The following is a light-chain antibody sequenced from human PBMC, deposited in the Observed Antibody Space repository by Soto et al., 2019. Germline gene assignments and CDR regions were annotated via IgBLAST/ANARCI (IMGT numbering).Light chain of an antibody. CDR1: ENIRSY. Sequence: DIQMTQSPSSLSASAGDRVTITCRASENIRSYLNWYQQKPGKAPEVLIYAASRLQSGVSQRFSGSGSGTDFTLNSTRLQPEDFATYYCQQTFGTPRTFGQGTRVEI. CDR3: QQTFGTPRT. V-gene: IGKV1-39*01. CDR2: AAS. J-gene: IGKJ1*01.